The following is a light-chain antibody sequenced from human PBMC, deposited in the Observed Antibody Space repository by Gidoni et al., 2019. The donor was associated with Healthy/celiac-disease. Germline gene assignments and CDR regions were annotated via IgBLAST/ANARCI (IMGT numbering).Light chain of an antibody. J-gene: IGKJ4*01. Sequence: IQLTQSPSFLSASVGYRVTITCRASQGISSYLAWYQQKPGKAPKLLIYAASTLQSGVPSRFSGSGSGTEFTLTISSLQPEDFATYYCQQLNSYPRTFGGXTKVEIK. V-gene: IGKV1-9*01. CDR2: AAS. CDR1: QGISSY. CDR3: QQLNSYPRT.